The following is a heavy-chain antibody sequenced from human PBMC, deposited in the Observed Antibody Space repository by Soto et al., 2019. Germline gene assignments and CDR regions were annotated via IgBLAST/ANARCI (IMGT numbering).Heavy chain of an antibody. CDR1: GGSFSGYC. Sequence: VQLQQWGAGLLKPSETLSLTCAVYGGSFSGYCWSWIRQTPGERLEWVGDICHGGGANYNPSLKSRVSFSMDPSKNQFSLKLNSVMAADTAVYYCAEYSNSWSKYVKHWGRGSLVTVSS. CDR2: ICHGGGA. CDR3: AEYSNSWSKYVKH. D-gene: IGHD6-13*01. V-gene: IGHV4-34*01. J-gene: IGHJ1*01.